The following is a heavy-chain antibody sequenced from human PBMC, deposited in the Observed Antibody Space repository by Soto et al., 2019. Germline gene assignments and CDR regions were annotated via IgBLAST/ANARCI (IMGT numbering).Heavy chain of an antibody. CDR3: ARTEMTTVTTHAFDI. V-gene: IGHV4-31*03. CDR2: IYYSGST. D-gene: IGHD4-17*01. Sequence: QVQLQESGPGLVKPSQTLSLTCTVSGGSISSGGYYWSWIRQHPGKGLEWIGYIYYSGSTYYNPSLKRRVTISVDTSKNQFSLKLSSVTAADTAVYYCARTEMTTVTTHAFDIWGQGTMVTVSS. CDR1: GGSISSGGYY. J-gene: IGHJ3*02.